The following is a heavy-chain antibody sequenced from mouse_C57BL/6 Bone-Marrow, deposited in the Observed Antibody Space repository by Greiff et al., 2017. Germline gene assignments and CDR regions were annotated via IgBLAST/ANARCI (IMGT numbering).Heavy chain of an antibody. V-gene: IGHV1-69*01. CDR1: GYTFTSYW. CDR3: AREREDSSGYYYAIDY. D-gene: IGHD3-2*02. J-gene: IGHJ4*01. CDR2: IDPSDSYT. Sequence: QVQLQQPGAELVMPGASVKLSCKASGYTFTSYWMHWVKQRPGQGLEWIGEIDPSDSYTNYNQKFKGKSTLTVDKSSSTAYMQLSSLTSEDSAVYYCAREREDSSGYYYAIDYWGQGTSVTVAS.